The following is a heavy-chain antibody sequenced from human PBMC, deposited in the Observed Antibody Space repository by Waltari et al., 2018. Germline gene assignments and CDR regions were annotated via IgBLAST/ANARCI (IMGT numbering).Heavy chain of an antibody. J-gene: IGHJ4*02. CDR3: ARGRATNDY. V-gene: IGHV3-7*01. Sequence: EVQLVESGGGLVQPGGSLRLSCAASGFTFSNYLMTWVRQAPGRGLEWVANIKQDGSGKYYVDAVKGRFTISRDNAKNSLYLQMNSRRAEDTAVYYCARGRATNDYWGQGTLVTVSS. CDR2: IKQDGSGK. CDR1: GFTFSNYL.